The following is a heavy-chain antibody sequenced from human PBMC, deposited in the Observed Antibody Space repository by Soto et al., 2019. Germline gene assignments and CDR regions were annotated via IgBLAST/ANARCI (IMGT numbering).Heavy chain of an antibody. CDR2: ISYDGSNK. Sequence: SLRLSCAASGFTFSSYGMHWVRQAPGKGLEWVAVISYDGSNKYYADSVKGRFTISRDNSKNTLYLQMNSLRAEDTAVYYCAKDHGWVATILDYWGQGTLVTVSS. CDR3: AKDHGWVATILDY. J-gene: IGHJ4*02. V-gene: IGHV3-30*18. D-gene: IGHD5-12*01. CDR1: GFTFSSYG.